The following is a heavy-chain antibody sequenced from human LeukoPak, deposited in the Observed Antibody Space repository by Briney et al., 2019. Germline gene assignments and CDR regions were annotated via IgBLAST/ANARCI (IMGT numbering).Heavy chain of an antibody. V-gene: IGHV4-31*03. CDR3: ARRFYYDSTENWFDP. CDR1: GGSISCGGYY. CDR2: IYYSGST. D-gene: IGHD3-22*01. J-gene: IGHJ5*02. Sequence: TSQTLSLTCTVSGGSISCGGYYWSWIRQHPGKGLEWIGYIYYSGSTYYNPSLKSRVTISVDTSKNQFSLKLSSVTAADTAVYYCARRFYYDSTENWFDPWGQGTLVTVSS.